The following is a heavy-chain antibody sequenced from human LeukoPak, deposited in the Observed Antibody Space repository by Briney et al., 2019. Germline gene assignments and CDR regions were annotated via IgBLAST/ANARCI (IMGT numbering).Heavy chain of an antibody. D-gene: IGHD2-15*01. CDR3: AREVVATFPLYWYFDL. Sequence: SETLSLTCTVSGDSISSGNYWGWIRQPPGKGLEWTGSIFHTGSTYFNLSLKSRVTISVDTSKNQFSLRLSSVTAADTAVYYCAREVVATFPLYWYFDLWGRGTLVTVSS. J-gene: IGHJ2*01. V-gene: IGHV4-38-2*02. CDR2: IFHTGST. CDR1: GDSISSGNY.